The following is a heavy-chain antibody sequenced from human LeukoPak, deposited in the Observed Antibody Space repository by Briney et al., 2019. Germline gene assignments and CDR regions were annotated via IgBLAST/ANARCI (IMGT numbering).Heavy chain of an antibody. J-gene: IGHJ6*03. D-gene: IGHD3-3*01. CDR2: IYPDDADT. CDR3: ARHEVGGDSSSGYEYYYYMDV. Sequence: GESLKISCKASGYTFTNYWIGWVRQMPGKGLEWMARIYPDDADTKYSPSFQGQVTISVDESIKAACVQWSSLKASDTAIYYCARHEVGGDSSSGYEYYYYMDVWGKGTAVTVSS. CDR1: GYTFTNYW. V-gene: IGHV5-51*01.